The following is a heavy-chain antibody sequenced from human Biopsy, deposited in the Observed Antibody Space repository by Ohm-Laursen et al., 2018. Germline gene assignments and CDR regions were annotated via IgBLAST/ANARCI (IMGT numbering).Heavy chain of an antibody. Sequence: TLSLTCTVSGGSIGGSGDYWSWIRQPPGKGLEWICYISDTGTTNYNPSLRGRVAMSVDTSKNQFSLQLTSVTAADTAMFFCARLFRLDDYWNDDPPDGFDVWGQGTMVTVSS. D-gene: IGHD3-3*01. V-gene: IGHV4-61*08. CDR1: GGSIGGSGDY. CDR3: ARLFRLDDYWNDDPPDGFDV. CDR2: ISDTGTT. J-gene: IGHJ3*01.